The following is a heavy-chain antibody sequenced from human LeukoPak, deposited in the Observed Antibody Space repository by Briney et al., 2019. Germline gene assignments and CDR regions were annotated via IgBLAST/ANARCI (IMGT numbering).Heavy chain of an antibody. CDR1: GGTFSSYA. CDR2: INADNGNI. D-gene: IGHD5-12*01. V-gene: IGHV1-18*01. Sequence: ASVKVSCKASGGTFSSYAISWVRQAPGQGLEWIGWINADNGNINYAQNLQGRVTVTTDTSTSTAYMELRSLRSDDTAVYYCARDIAYNIDYWGQGTLVTVSS. J-gene: IGHJ4*02. CDR3: ARDIAYNIDY.